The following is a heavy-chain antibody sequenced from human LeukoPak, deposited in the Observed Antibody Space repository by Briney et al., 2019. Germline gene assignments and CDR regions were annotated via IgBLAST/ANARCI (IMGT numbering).Heavy chain of an antibody. Sequence: SGGSLRLSCAASGFTLSSYWMHWVRQAPGKGLVWVSRINSDGSSTSYADSVKGRFTISRDNAKNTLYLQMNSLRAEDTAVYYCARDNGLWFGENFDYWGQGTLVTVSS. CDR2: INSDGSST. J-gene: IGHJ4*02. CDR1: GFTLSSYW. D-gene: IGHD3-10*01. V-gene: IGHV3-74*01. CDR3: ARDNGLWFGENFDY.